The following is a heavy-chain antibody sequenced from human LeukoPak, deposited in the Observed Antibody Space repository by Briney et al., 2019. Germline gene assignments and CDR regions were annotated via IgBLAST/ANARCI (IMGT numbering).Heavy chain of an antibody. CDR2: INAGNGNT. CDR3: ARDNDYGYYFDY. D-gene: IGHD4-17*01. J-gene: IGHJ4*02. CDR1: GYTFTSYA. Sequence: GASVKVSCKASGYTFTSYAMHWVRQAPGQRLEWMGWINAGNGNTKYSQKFQGRVTITRDTSASTAYMELSSLRSKDTAVYYCARDNDYGYYFDYWGQGTLVTVSS. V-gene: IGHV1-3*01.